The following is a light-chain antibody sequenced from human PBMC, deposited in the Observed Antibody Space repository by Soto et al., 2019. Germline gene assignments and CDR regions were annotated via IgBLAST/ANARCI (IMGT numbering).Light chain of an antibody. Sequence: DIQITQSPSSLSASVGHRVTITCRASQSISSYLNWYQQRPGKAPNNLIYAASRLQSGVPSRFSGSGSGTDFTLTISNLQPEDVATYYCQQSYGSPLTFGGGTKVEIK. V-gene: IGKV1-39*01. CDR2: AAS. CDR1: QSISSY. J-gene: IGKJ4*01. CDR3: QQSYGSPLT.